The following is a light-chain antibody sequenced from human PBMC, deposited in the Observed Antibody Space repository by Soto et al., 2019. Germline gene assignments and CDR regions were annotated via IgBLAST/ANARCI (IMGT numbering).Light chain of an antibody. V-gene: IGKV3-11*01. Sequence: ETVLTQSPAILSLSPGERATLSCRASQSISRYLAWYQQKPGQAPRLLIYDASNRATGTPARFSGSGSGTDFTLTISSLEPEDFAVYYCQQRSNWPPITFGQGTRLEIK. CDR1: QSISRY. J-gene: IGKJ5*01. CDR2: DAS. CDR3: QQRSNWPPIT.